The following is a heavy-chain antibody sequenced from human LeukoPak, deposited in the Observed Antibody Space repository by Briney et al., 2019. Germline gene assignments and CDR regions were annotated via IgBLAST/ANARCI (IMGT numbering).Heavy chain of an antibody. CDR2: INPSGGTT. CDR3: ARVHIAVAAGSGSDY. V-gene: IGHV1-46*01. CDR1: GYTFTSYY. J-gene: IGHJ4*02. D-gene: IGHD6-19*01. Sequence: ASVKVSCKASGYTFTSYYIYWVRQALGQGLEWVGIINPSGGTTSYAQKFQGRVTMTRDMSTSTVYMELSSLRSEDTAVYYCARVHIAVAAGSGSDYWGQGTLVTVSS.